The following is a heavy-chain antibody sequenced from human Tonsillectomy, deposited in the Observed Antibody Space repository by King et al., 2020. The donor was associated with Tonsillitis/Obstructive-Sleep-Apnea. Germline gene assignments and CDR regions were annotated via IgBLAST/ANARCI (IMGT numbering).Heavy chain of an antibody. J-gene: IGHJ5*02. CDR2: VNSDGSST. CDR1: GFTFSSYW. V-gene: IGHV3-74*01. CDR3: ARDRHQWVGGGGTEFDP. D-gene: IGHD1-26*01. Sequence: VQLVESGGGLVQPGGSLRLSCAASGFTFSSYWMHWVRQAPGKGLVWVSRVNSDGSSTIYADSVKGRFTISRDNAQNTLYLQLNSLRAEDTAVYYCARDRHQWVGGGGTEFDPWGQGTLVTVSS.